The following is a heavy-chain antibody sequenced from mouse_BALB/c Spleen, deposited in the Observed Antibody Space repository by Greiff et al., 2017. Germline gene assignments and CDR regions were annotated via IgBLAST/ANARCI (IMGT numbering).Heavy chain of an antibody. Sequence: QVQLQQSAAELARPGASVKMSCKASGYTFTSYTMHWVKQRPGQGLEWIGYINPSSGYTEYNQKFKDKTTLTADKSSSTAYMQLSSLTSEDSAVYYCARRQYGNYPDYWGQGTTLTVSS. V-gene: IGHV1-4*02. D-gene: IGHD2-10*02. CDR1: GYTFTSYT. CDR2: INPSSGYT. J-gene: IGHJ2*01. CDR3: ARRQYGNYPDY.